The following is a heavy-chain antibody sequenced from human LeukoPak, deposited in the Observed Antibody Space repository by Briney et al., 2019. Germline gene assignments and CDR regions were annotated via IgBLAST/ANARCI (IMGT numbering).Heavy chain of an antibody. J-gene: IGHJ4*02. CDR2: INQGGSEK. Sequence: GGSLRLSCAASGFTFSSYAMSWVRQAPEKGLEWVANINQGGSEKYYVDSVRGRFTISRDNAKNSLYLQMNSLRADDTAVYYCARDVTALDSWGQGTLVTVSS. CDR3: ARDVTALDS. D-gene: IGHD2-2*01. CDR1: GFTFSSYA. V-gene: IGHV3-7*01.